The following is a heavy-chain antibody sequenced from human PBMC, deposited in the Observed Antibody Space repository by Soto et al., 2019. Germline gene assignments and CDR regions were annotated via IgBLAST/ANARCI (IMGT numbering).Heavy chain of an antibody. V-gene: IGHV3-64D*06. CDR3: VKQAHGLDGVAFDY. D-gene: IGHD2-15*01. CDR2: VSTSGRST. J-gene: IGHJ4*02. CDR1: GFIFSEST. Sequence: EVQLVESGGGLVQPGGSLRLSCSASGFIFSESTIYWVRQVPGKGLEAISAVSTSGRSTYYADSVKDRFTISRDNSKNTLFLQMGSLRPEDTAIYYCVKQAHGLDGVAFDYWGQGTPVTVAS.